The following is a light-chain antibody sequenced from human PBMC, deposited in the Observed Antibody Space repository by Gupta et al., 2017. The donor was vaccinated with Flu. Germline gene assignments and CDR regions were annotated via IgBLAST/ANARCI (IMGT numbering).Light chain of an antibody. CDR1: SLRSAD. CDR3: NSRDSRNNNVI. CDR2: GEN. V-gene: IGLV3-19*01. Sequence: GQTNKITCNGFSLRSADTCWYQQKPRPGPVLVIYGENNRPPGIPVRFSCSSSGRTASSTITRAQAEEEGDYYCNSRDSRNNNVIFGGGTKVTVL. J-gene: IGLJ2*01.